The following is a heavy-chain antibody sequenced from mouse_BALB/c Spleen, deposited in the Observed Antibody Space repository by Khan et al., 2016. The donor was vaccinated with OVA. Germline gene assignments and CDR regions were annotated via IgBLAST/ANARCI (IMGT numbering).Heavy chain of an antibody. Sequence: QVQLQQSGPDLVQPSQSLSITCTVSGFSLTNYGVHWVRQSPGKGLEWLGVIWSGGITDYNATFISRLTISKDISKSQVFFKMNSLQANDTAIYYCAKNRNGYFDYWGQGTTLTVSS. D-gene: IGHD1-1*02. V-gene: IGHV2-2*02. CDR1: GFSLTNYG. CDR2: IWSGGIT. J-gene: IGHJ2*01. CDR3: AKNRNGYFDY.